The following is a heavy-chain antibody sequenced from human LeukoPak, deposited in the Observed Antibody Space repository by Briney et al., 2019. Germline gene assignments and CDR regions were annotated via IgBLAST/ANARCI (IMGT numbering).Heavy chain of an antibody. CDR1: VHPLSGYV. D-gene: IGHD2-2*01. J-gene: IGHJ4*02. CDR3: ARGSFSSSSCRVDY. V-gene: IGHV3-23*01. CDR2: KSGSGGST. Sequence: GGPLRLSCGRSVHPLSGYVVRWARHGPEWGLGWVSDKSGSGGSTYYADSVKGRFTISRDNSKNTLYLQMNSLRAEDTAVYYCARGSFSSSSCRVDYWGQGTLVTVSS.